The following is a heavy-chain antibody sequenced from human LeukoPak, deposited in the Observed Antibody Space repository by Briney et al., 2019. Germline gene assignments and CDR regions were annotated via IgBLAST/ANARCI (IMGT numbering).Heavy chain of an antibody. J-gene: IGHJ4*02. CDR3: ARDMYGSKLLWFGELFGFDY. V-gene: IGHV4-39*07. CDR1: GGSISSSSYY. CDR2: IYYSGST. D-gene: IGHD3-10*01. Sequence: SETLSLTCTVSGGSISSSSYYWGWIRQPPGKGLEWIGSIYYSGSTYYNPSLKSRVTISVDTSKNQFSLKLSSVTAADTAVYYCARDMYGSKLLWFGELFGFDYWGQGTLVTVSS.